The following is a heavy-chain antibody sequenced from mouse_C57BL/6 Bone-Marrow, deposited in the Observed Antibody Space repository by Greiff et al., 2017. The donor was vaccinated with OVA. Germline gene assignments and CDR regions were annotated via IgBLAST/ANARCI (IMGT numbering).Heavy chain of an antibody. CDR1: GYTFTDHT. J-gene: IGHJ3*01. CDR3: ARRGTVVARNQAWFAY. CDR2: IYPRDGST. D-gene: IGHD1-1*01. V-gene: IGHV1-78*01. Sequence: VQLQQSDAELVKPGASVKISCKVSGYTFTDHTIHWMKQRPEQGLEWIGYIYPRDGSTKYNEKFKGKATLTADKSSSTAYMQLNSLTSEDSAVYFCARRGTVVARNQAWFAYWGQGTLVTVSA.